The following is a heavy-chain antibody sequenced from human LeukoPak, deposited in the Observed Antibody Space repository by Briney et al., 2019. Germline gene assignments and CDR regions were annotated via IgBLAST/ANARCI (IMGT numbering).Heavy chain of an antibody. Sequence: GGSLRLSCVASGFTFSTYDMTWVRQAPGKGLEWVSSISGGSDRTYYADSVKGRFTISRDNSKNTLYLQVNSLRVEDTAVYYCAKGKEISGTSSGLNWGPRTLVTVSS. V-gene: IGHV3-23*01. CDR1: GFTFSTYD. CDR3: AKGKEISGTSSGLN. D-gene: IGHD2-2*01. CDR2: ISGGSDRT. J-gene: IGHJ4*02.